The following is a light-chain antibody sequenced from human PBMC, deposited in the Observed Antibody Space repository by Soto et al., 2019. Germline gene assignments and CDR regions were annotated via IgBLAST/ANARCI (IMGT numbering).Light chain of an antibody. CDR2: DVS. V-gene: IGLV2-14*01. CDR3: SSYTSSSTLYV. J-gene: IGLJ1*01. Sequence: QSVLTQPDSVSGSPLESITISCTGTSSDVGGYNYVSWYQQHPGKAPKLMIYDVSNRPSGVSNRFSGSKSGNTASLTISGLQAEDEADYYCSSYTSSSTLYVFGTGTKVT. CDR1: SSDVGGYNY.